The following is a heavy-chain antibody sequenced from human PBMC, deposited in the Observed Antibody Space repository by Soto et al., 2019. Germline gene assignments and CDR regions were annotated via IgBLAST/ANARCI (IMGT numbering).Heavy chain of an antibody. V-gene: IGHV3-53*01. CDR2: IYNDGTT. J-gene: IGHJ6*02. Sequence: GGSLRLSXVASGLPVAGSYMAWVRQAPGKGLEWASVIYNDGTTYYSQSVEGRFTISRDTSKNTLYLQMDRLRDEDTAVYYCVRPLPSGQTHARDVWGQGTTVTVSS. CDR1: GLPVAGSY. CDR3: VRPLPSGQTHARDV. D-gene: IGHD3-10*01.